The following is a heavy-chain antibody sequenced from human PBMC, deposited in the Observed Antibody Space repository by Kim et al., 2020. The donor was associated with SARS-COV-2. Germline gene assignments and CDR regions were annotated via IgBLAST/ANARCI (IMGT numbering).Heavy chain of an antibody. V-gene: IGHV4-39*07. CDR2: IYYSGST. CDR3: ARQSGWYAFDI. Sequence: SETLSLTCTVSGGSISSSSYYWGWIRQPPGKGLEWIGSIYYSGSTYYNPSLKSRVTISVDTSKNQFSLKLSSVTAADTAVYYCARQSGWYAFDICGQGT. CDR1: GGSISSSSYY. D-gene: IGHD6-19*01. J-gene: IGHJ3*02.